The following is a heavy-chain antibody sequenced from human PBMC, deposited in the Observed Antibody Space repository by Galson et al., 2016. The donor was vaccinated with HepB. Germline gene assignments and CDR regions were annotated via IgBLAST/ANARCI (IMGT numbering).Heavy chain of an antibody. CDR3: AGINYYDANGQDC. D-gene: IGHD3-22*01. CDR2: IYNSGSA. CDR1: GGAISSGGYY. J-gene: IGHJ4*02. Sequence: TLSLTCTVSGGAISSGGYYWSWIRRTPGKGLEWLGYIYNSGSASYNPSLKSRLSLSVDTSKSQFHLNLSAVTAADTALYYCAGINYYDANGQDCWGQGALVTVSS. V-gene: IGHV4-31*03.